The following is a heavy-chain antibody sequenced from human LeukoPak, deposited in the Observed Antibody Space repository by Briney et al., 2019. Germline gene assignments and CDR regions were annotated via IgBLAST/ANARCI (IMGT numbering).Heavy chain of an antibody. J-gene: IGHJ5*02. CDR3: AKSVAGINWFDP. V-gene: IGHV3-30*02. Sequence: GGSLRLSCAASGFAFSSYGMHWVRQAPGKGLEWVAFIRYDGSNKYYADSVKGRFTISRDNSKNTLYLQMNSLRADDTAVYYCAKSVAGINWFDPWGQGTLVTVSS. CDR2: IRYDGSNK. D-gene: IGHD6-19*01. CDR1: GFAFSSYG.